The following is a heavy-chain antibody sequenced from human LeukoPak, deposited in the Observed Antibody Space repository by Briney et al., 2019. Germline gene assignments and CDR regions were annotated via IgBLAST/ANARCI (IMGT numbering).Heavy chain of an antibody. CDR3: ATPLDYRDSSGFHQGGD. D-gene: IGHD3-22*01. CDR2: ISSSSSYI. CDR1: GFSFSSYT. Sequence: GGSLRLSCAASGFSFSSYTMNWVRQAPGKGLEWVSSISSSSSYIYYADSVKGRFTISRDNAKNSLYLQMNSLRAEDTAMYYCATPLDYRDSSGFHQGGDWGQGTLVTVSS. J-gene: IGHJ4*02. V-gene: IGHV3-21*04.